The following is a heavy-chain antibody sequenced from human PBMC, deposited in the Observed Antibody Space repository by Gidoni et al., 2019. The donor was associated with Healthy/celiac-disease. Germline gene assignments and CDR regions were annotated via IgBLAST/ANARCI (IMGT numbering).Heavy chain of an antibody. CDR3: ASPAYCGGDCYSSFDY. D-gene: IGHD2-21*02. J-gene: IGHJ4*02. V-gene: IGHV1-69*01. Sequence: QVQLVQSGAEVTKPGSSVKVSCKASGGTVSSYAISWGRPAPGQGLKWTGGIIHIFGTANYAQKFQGRVTITADESTSTAYMELSSLRSEDTAVYYCASPAYCGGDCYSSFDYWGQGTLVTVSS. CDR2: IIHIFGTA. CDR1: GGTVSSYA.